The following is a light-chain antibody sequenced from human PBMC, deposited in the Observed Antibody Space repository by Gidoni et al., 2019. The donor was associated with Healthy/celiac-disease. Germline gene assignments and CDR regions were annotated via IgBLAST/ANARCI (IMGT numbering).Light chain of an antibody. CDR1: QSLLHSNGYNY. J-gene: IGKJ1*01. Sequence: DIVMTQSPLSLPVTPGEPASISCRSSQSLLHSNGYNYLDWYLQKPGQSPQLLIYLGSNRASGVPDRFSGSASGTDFPLKISRVEAEDVGFYYCMQALQPQTFGQGTKVDIK. V-gene: IGKV2-28*01. CDR3: MQALQPQT. CDR2: LGS.